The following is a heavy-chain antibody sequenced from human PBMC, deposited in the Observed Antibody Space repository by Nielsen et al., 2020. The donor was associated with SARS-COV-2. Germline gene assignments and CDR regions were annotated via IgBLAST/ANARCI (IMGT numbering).Heavy chain of an antibody. CDR3: ARVQETIFGVAPALDYYYYYMDV. D-gene: IGHD3-3*01. CDR2: IYYSGST. V-gene: IGHV4-39*01. Sequence: RQAPGKGLEWIGSIYYSGSTYYNPSLKSRVTISVDTSKNQFSLKLSSVTAADTAVYYCARVQETIFGVAPALDYYYYYMDVWGKGTTVTVSS. J-gene: IGHJ6*03.